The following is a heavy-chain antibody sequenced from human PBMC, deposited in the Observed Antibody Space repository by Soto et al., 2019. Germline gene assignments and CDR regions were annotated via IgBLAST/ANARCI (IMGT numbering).Heavy chain of an antibody. CDR2: ISAYNGNT. Sequence: QVQLVQSGAEVKKPGASVKASCKASGYTFTSYGISWVRQAPGQGLEWMGWISAYNGNTNHAQKLQGRVTMTTDTASSPAYMALRSLRYDDTAVYYCARLGTSHKRGYFDYWGQGTLVTVSS. CDR1: GYTFTSYG. J-gene: IGHJ4*02. CDR3: ARLGTSHKRGYFDY. D-gene: IGHD3-16*01. V-gene: IGHV1-18*04.